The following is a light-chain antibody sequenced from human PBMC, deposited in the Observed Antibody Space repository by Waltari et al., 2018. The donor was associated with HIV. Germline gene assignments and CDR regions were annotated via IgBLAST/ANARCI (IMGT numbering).Light chain of an antibody. CDR1: TSTIGSNS. V-gene: IGLV1-44*01. CDR3: AAWDDRLKGFYV. Sequence: QSVLTQPPSASGTPGQTVTISLSGSTSTIGSNSVSWNQHFPGTAPNPLIDSDHQRPSGVPDRFSVSKSGTSSSLAINVLQSKDDADYYCAAWDDRLKGFYVFGTGTKVSVL. J-gene: IGLJ1*01. CDR2: SDH.